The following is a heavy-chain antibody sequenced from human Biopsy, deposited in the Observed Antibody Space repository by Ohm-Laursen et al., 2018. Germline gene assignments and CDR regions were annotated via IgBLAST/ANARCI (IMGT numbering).Heavy chain of an antibody. Sequence: GSLRLSCTAPGFTFGDAWMSWIRQAPGKGLEWVSLISGSGDTAYYPDSVKGRFTISRDNSKNTLYLEMNSLRTEETAKYYCTKAGSQDGFDIWGPGTMVTVSS. V-gene: IGHV3-23*01. CDR1: GFTFGDAW. CDR3: TKAGSQDGFDI. D-gene: IGHD3-10*01. CDR2: ISGSGDTA. J-gene: IGHJ3*02.